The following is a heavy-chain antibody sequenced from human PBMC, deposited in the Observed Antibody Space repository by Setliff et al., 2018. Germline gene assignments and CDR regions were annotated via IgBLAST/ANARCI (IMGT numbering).Heavy chain of an antibody. CDR2: IIPIFGTA. V-gene: IGHV1-69*05. Sequence: AASVKVSCKASGGTFSSYAISWVRQAPGQGLEWMGGIIPIFGTANYAQRLRGRVTMTTDTSTNTAYMELRSLTSDDTAIYYCVRDLRGPYYYDIGGWFDPWGQGTLVTVSS. CDR1: GGTFSSYA. D-gene: IGHD3-22*01. J-gene: IGHJ5*02. CDR3: VRDLRGPYYYDIGGWFDP.